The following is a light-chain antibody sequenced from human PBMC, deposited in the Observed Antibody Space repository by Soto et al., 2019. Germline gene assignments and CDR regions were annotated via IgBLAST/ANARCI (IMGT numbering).Light chain of an antibody. J-gene: IGKJ1*01. CDR1: QSTTTS. Sequence: QLTQSPSSLSASIGDTVTISCRSSQSTTTSVNWYQQKSGRPPALLIYGASALQIGVPHRFSASGSGTDFTLTITGLQHEDFATYYCQQSYSLPRTFGPGTKV. CDR2: GAS. V-gene: IGKV1-39*01. CDR3: QQSYSLPRT.